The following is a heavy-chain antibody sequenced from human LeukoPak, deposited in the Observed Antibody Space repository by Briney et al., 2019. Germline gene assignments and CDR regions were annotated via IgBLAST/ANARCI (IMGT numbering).Heavy chain of an antibody. CDR2: IIPIFGTA. J-gene: IGHJ4*02. V-gene: IGHV1-69*13. Sequence: ASVKVSCKASGGTFSSYAISWVRQAPGQGLEWMGGIIPIFGTANYAQKFQGRVTITADESTSTAYMELSSLRSEDTAVYYCARAPQSARRVWFDYWGQGTLVTVSS. CDR1: GGTFSSYA. CDR3: ARAPQSARRVWFDY.